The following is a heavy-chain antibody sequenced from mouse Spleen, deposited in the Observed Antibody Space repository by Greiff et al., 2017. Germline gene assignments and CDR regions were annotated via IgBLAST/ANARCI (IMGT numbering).Heavy chain of an antibody. CDR3: RRLGYGSSFDY. CDR2: IYPGNSDT. Sequence: EVQLQQSGTVLARPGASVKMSCKASGYTFTSYWMHWVKQRPGQGLEWIGAIYPGNSDTSYNQKFKGKAKLTAVTSTSTAYMELSSLTNEDSAVYYWRRLGYGSSFDYWGQGTTLTVSS. J-gene: IGHJ2*01. V-gene: IGHV1-5*01. CDR1: GYTFTSYW. D-gene: IGHD1-1*01.